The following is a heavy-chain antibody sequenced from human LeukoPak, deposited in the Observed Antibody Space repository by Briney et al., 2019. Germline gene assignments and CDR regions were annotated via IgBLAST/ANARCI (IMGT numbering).Heavy chain of an antibody. CDR1: GFTFSSSA. CDR3: ARGSVASPQTNDL. Sequence: PGGSLRLSCAASGFTFSSSAMSWVRQAPGKGLEWVSAISNNGGYTYYPGSVKGRFTISRENAKNSLYLQMNSLRAEDTAVYYCARGSVASPQTNDLWGRGTLVTVSS. V-gene: IGHV3-23*01. D-gene: IGHD5-12*01. J-gene: IGHJ2*01. CDR2: ISNNGGYT.